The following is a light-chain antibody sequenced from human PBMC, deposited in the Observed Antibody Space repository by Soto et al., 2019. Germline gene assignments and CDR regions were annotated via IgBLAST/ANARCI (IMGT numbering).Light chain of an antibody. Sequence: QSALTQPASVSGSPGQSITISCTGTSSDVGTYNLVSWYQQHPGKAPKLMIYEGTKRPSGVSNRFSGSKSGNTASLTISGLHAEDEADYYCCSYAGGSTYVFGPGTKLTVL. CDR2: EGT. J-gene: IGLJ1*01. CDR1: SSDVGTYNL. CDR3: CSYAGGSTYV. V-gene: IGLV2-23*01.